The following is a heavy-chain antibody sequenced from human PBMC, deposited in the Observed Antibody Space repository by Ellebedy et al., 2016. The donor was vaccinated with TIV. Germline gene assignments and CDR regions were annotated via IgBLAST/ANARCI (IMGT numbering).Heavy chain of an antibody. Sequence: KISXKGSGYSFTSYWISWVRQAPGQGLEWMGGIIPIFGTANYAQKFQGRVTITADESTSTAYMELSSLRSEDTAVYYCARSGGYSYGYGYYFDYWGQGTLVTVSS. CDR3: ARSGGYSYGYGYYFDY. CDR1: GYSFTSYW. V-gene: IGHV1-69*01. D-gene: IGHD5-18*01. J-gene: IGHJ4*02. CDR2: IIPIFGTA.